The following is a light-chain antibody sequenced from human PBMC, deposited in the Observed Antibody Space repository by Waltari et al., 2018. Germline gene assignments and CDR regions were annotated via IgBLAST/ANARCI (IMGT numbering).Light chain of an antibody. V-gene: IGLV1-44*01. J-gene: IGLJ3*02. CDR3: ASWDDSLNGHWV. CDR1: ASNIGGNL. CDR2: RSG. Sequence: QSVLTQPPSASGTPGQRVTISCSGSASNIGGNLVNWYQQLPGTAPKLLIYRSGQRPSGVPDRFSASKTGTSASLAISGLQSEDEADYFCASWDDSLNGHWVFGGGTKVTVL.